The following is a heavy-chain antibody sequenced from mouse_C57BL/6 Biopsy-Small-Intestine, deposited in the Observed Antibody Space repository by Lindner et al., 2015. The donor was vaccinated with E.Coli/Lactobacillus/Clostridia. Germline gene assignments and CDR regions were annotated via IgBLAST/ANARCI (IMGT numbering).Heavy chain of an antibody. D-gene: IGHD4-1*01. Sequence: VQLQESGGELVKPGASVKISCKASGYSFTGYYMHWVKQSHGNILDWIGYIYPFNGLSSYNQKFKGKATLTVDKSSSTAYMELRSLTSEDSAVYYCASLTGTKGYFDYWGQGTTLTVSS. CDR3: ASLTGTKGYFDY. V-gene: IGHV1-31*01. CDR2: IYPFNGLS. CDR1: GYSFTGYY. J-gene: IGHJ2*01.